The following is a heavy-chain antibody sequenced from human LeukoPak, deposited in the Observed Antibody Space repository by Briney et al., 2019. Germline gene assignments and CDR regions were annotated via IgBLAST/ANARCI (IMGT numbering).Heavy chain of an antibody. CDR3: ARVGDFQSVAGNCDS. CDR1: GFTFSSYS. J-gene: IGHJ5*01. V-gene: IGHV3-21*01. D-gene: IGHD6-19*01. CDR2: ISSSSSYT. Sequence: PGGSLRLSCAASGFTFSSYSMNWVRQAPGKGLEWVSAISSSSSYTYYADSVKGRFTISRDNAKNSLYLQMNSLRAEDTAVYYCARVGDFQSVAGNCDSWGQGALVTVSS.